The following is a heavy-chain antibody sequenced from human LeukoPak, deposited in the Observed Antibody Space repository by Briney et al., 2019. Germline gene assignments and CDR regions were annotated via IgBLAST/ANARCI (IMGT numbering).Heavy chain of an antibody. Sequence: ASVKVSCKASGGTFSSYAISWVRQAPGQGLEWMGGIIPIFGTANYAQKFQGRVTITTDESTSTAYMELSSLRSEDTAVYYCARVHYGSGSSYYGMDVWGQGTTVTVSS. CDR1: GGTFSSYA. V-gene: IGHV1-69*05. D-gene: IGHD3-10*01. J-gene: IGHJ6*02. CDR2: IIPIFGTA. CDR3: ARVHYGSGSSYYGMDV.